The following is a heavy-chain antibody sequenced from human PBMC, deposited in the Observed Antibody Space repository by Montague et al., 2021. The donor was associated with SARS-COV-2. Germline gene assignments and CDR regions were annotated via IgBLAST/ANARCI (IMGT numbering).Heavy chain of an antibody. D-gene: IGHD3-3*01. V-gene: IGHV3-33*01. Sequence: SLRLSCAASGFTFSSYGMHWVRQAPGKGLEWVAVIWYDGSNKYYADSVKGRFTISRDNSKNTLCLQMNSLRAEDTAVYYCARDPYDFWSGANPGMDVWGQGTTVTVSS. CDR3: ARDPYDFWSGANPGMDV. CDR1: GFTFSSYG. J-gene: IGHJ6*02. CDR2: IWYDGSNK.